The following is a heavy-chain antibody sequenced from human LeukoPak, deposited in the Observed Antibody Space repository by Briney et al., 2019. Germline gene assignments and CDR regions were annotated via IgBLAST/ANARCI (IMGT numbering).Heavy chain of an antibody. CDR3: ARNPAGIGDY. CDR2: ISSVSEII. J-gene: IGHJ4*02. Sequence: GGSLRLSCAASGFTFSTYNMNWVRPAPGKGQEWVSFISSVSEIIYYADSVKGRFTVSRDNAKNSLYLQMNSLGDEDTAVCYCARNPAGIGDYWGQGTLVTVSS. V-gene: IGHV3-48*02. D-gene: IGHD1-26*01. CDR1: GFTFSTYN.